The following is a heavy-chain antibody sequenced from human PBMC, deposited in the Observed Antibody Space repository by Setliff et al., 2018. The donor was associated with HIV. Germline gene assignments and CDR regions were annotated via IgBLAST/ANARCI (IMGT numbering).Heavy chain of an antibody. D-gene: IGHD3-16*02. CDR2: INAANGNT. CDR1: GYTFTRNI. J-gene: IGHJ5*02. Sequence: SVKVSCKASGYTFTRNIVHWVRQAPGQRLEWMGWINAANGNTKYSQKFQGRVTITRDTSATTVYMELHSLRSEDTAVYYCARDIGTVWHNWFDPWGQGTLVTVSS. CDR3: ARDIGTVWHNWFDP. V-gene: IGHV1-3*01.